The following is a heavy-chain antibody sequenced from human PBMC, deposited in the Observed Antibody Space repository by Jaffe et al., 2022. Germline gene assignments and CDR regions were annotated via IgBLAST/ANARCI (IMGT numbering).Heavy chain of an antibody. CDR2: IDWDDDK. V-gene: IGHV2-70*01. Sequence: QVTLRESGPALVKPTQTLTLTCTFSGFSLSTSGMCVSWIRQPPGKALEWLALIDWDDDKYYSTSLKTRLTISKDTSKNQVVLTMTNMDPVDTATYYCARIRPYSSSLHAFDIWGQGTMVTVSS. D-gene: IGHD6-13*01. J-gene: IGHJ3*02. CDR1: GFSLSTSGMC. CDR3: ARIRPYSSSLHAFDI.